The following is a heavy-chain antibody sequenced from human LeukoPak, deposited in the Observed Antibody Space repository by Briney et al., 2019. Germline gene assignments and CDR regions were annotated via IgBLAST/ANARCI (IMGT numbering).Heavy chain of an antibody. CDR2: ISYDGSNK. D-gene: IGHD3-10*01. Sequence: GGSLRLSCAASGFTFSSYAMHWVRQAPGKGLEWVAVISYDGSNKYYADSVKGRSTISRDNSKNTLYLQMNSLRAEDTAVYYCARDRIAGFGELSRFDYWGQGTLVTVSS. V-gene: IGHV3-30*04. J-gene: IGHJ4*02. CDR3: ARDRIAGFGELSRFDY. CDR1: GFTFSSYA.